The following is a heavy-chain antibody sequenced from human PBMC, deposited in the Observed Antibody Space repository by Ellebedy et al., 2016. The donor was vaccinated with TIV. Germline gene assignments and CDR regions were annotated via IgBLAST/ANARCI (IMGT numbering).Heavy chain of an antibody. CDR2: IYYSGST. CDR1: GGSISSGGYY. V-gene: IGHV4-61*08. Sequence: MPSETLSLTCTVSGGSISSGGYYWSWIRQHPGKGLEWIGYIYYSGSTNYNPSLKSRVTISVDTSKNQFSLKLSSVTAADTAVYYCARSEDIEDWSGYYVSLGMDVWGQGTTVTVSS. D-gene: IGHD3-3*01. CDR3: ARSEDIEDWSGYYVSLGMDV. J-gene: IGHJ6*02.